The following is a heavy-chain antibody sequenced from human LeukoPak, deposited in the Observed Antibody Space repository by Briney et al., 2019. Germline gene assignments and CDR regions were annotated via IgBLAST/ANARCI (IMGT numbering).Heavy chain of an antibody. CDR3: AKVSGWPYTHGYFDY. CDR1: GGSITNSY. CDR2: IHDVGTT. V-gene: IGHV4-59*01. J-gene: IGHJ4*02. Sequence: TSSETLSLTCTVSGGSITNSYWSWIRQSPGKGLEWIGYIHDVGTTNHNPSLKSRVTLSIDTSANQFSLTLRSVTTADTAVYYCAKVSGWPYTHGYFDYWGQGALVTVSS. D-gene: IGHD6-25*01.